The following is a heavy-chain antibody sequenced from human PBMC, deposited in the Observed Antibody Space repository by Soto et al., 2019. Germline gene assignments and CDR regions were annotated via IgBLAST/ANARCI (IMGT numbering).Heavy chain of an antibody. CDR3: ATDTSGYYIALYYFDY. J-gene: IGHJ4*02. D-gene: IGHD3-22*01. V-gene: IGHV3-23*01. Sequence: PGGSLRLSCASSGCTFSSYSMNWVRQATGKGLEWVSTISGSGGSPYYADSVKGRFTISRDNSKNALYLQMNSLRAEDTAIYYCATDTSGYYIALYYFDYWGQGTQVTVSS. CDR2: ISGSGGSP. CDR1: GCTFSSYS.